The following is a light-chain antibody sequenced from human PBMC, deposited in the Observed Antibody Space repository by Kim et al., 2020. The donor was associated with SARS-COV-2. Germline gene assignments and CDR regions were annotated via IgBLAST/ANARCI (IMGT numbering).Light chain of an antibody. CDR1: NNDIGTSNY. CDR2: DVT. J-gene: IGLJ2*01. CDR3: SSYTSNSALVV. V-gene: IGLV2-14*03. Sequence: QPITFPCTRTNNDIGTSNYVSWYQQHPGKAPKLLIYDVTSRPSGISTRFSGSKSGNTASLTISGLQAEDEADYYCSSYTSNSALVVFGGGTQLTVL.